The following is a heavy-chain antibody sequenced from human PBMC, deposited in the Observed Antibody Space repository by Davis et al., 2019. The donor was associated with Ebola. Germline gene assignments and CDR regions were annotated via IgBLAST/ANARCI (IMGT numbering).Heavy chain of an antibody. V-gene: IGHV3-7*01. CDR1: GFTFGNYW. J-gene: IGHJ5*02. Sequence: GESLKISCAASGFTFGNYWMTWVRQAPGKGLEWVANIKQDGSERAYVDSVRGRFTISRDNAKNSLYLQMNSLRAEDTAVYYCARNTGWFDPWGQGTLVTVSS. CDR3: ARNTGWFDP. CDR2: IKQDGSER.